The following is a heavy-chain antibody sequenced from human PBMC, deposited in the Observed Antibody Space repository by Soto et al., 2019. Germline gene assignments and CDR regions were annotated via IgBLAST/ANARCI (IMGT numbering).Heavy chain of an antibody. J-gene: IGHJ4*02. Sequence: SETLSLTCTVSGDSIRSALYHWTWIRQHPGKVLEWIGYIYYSGTTSYNPSLKSRATISVDTSKNQFSLKLTSVTAADTAVYYCASSLRISLGEIDYWGQGSLVTVSS. CDR2: IYYSGTT. CDR3: ASSLRISLGEIDY. D-gene: IGHD2-15*01. V-gene: IGHV4-31*03. CDR1: GDSIRSALYH.